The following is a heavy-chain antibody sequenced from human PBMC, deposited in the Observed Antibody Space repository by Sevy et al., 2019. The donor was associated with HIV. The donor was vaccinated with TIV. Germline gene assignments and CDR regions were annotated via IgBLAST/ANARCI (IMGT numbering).Heavy chain of an antibody. J-gene: IGHJ4*02. CDR3: NIDITGSTRSFLLDY. D-gene: IGHD1-7*01. V-gene: IGHV3-15*07. CDR2: IKSKTDGGTT. CDR1: GFTFSNAW. Sequence: GGSLRLSCAASGFTFSNAWMNWVRQAPGKGLEWVGRIKSKTDGGTTDYAAPVKGRFIISRDDSKTTLYLQMNSLKTDDTAVYYCNIDITGSTRSFLLDYWGQGTLVTVSS.